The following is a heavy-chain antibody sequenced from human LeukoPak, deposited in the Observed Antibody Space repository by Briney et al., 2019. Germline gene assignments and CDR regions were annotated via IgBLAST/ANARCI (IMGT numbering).Heavy chain of an antibody. CDR2: INHSGST. V-gene: IGHV4-34*01. D-gene: IGHD6-19*01. CDR1: GGSFSGYY. Sequence: SETLSLTCAVYGGSFSGYYWSWIRQPPGKGLEWIGEINHSGSTNYNPPLKSRVTISVDTSKNQFSLKLSSVTAADTAVYYCARDRRGYSSGWYRNWFDPWGQGTLVTVSS. CDR3: ARDRRGYSSGWYRNWFDP. J-gene: IGHJ5*02.